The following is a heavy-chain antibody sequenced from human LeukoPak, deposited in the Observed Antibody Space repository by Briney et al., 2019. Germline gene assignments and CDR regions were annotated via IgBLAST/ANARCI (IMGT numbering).Heavy chain of an antibody. CDR1: GFTFSSYA. V-gene: IGHV3-23*01. Sequence: GGSLRLSCAASGFTFSSYAMNWIRQAPGTGLEWVSGISASGRNTISADSVKGRFTISRDNSKNTLYLQMNSLRAEDTAIYYCTTRSPARYCSDGACYSSADYWGQGTLVTVSS. D-gene: IGHD2-15*01. CDR2: ISASGRNT. CDR3: TTRSPARYCSDGACYSSADY. J-gene: IGHJ4*02.